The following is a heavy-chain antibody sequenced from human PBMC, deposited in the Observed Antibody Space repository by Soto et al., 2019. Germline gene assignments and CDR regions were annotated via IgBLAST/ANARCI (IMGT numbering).Heavy chain of an antibody. V-gene: IGHV1-18*01. CDR3: ARGGTPIDY. J-gene: IGHJ4*02. CDR2: ISAYNGNT. Sequence: QVQLVQSGAEVKKPGASVKVSCKASGYTFTNFGISWVRQAPGQGLEWMGWISAYNGNTNYAQNFQGRVTMTTDTPTGTAYMALRSLRSDDPAVYYCARGGTPIDYRCQGTLVTVSS. D-gene: IGHD3-16*01. CDR1: GYTFTNFG.